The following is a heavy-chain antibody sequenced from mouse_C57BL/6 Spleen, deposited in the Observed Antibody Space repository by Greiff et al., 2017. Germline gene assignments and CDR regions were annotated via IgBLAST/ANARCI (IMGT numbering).Heavy chain of an antibody. CDR1: GYSFTGYY. CDR2: INPSTGGT. CDR3: ATIYYGLDY. V-gene: IGHV1-42*01. J-gene: IGHJ2*01. Sequence: EVQLQQSGPELVKPGASVKISCKASGYSFTGYYMNWVKQSPEKSLEWIGEINPSTGGTTYNQKFKAKATLTVDKSSSTAYMQLKSLTSEDSAVYYCATIYYGLDYWGQGTTLTVSS. D-gene: IGHD2-1*01.